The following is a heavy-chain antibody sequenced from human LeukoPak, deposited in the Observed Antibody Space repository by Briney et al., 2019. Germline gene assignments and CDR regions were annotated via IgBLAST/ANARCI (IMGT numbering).Heavy chain of an antibody. Sequence: PSETLSLTCTVSGGSISSYYWSWIRQPPGKGLEWIGYIYYSGSTNYNPSLKSRVSISVDTSKNQFSLRLSSVTAADTAVYYCARGVYDFWSGYNGPIDYWGQGTLVTVSS. V-gene: IGHV4-59*01. D-gene: IGHD3-3*01. CDR3: ARGVYDFWSGYNGPIDY. CDR2: IYYSGST. CDR1: GGSISSYY. J-gene: IGHJ4*02.